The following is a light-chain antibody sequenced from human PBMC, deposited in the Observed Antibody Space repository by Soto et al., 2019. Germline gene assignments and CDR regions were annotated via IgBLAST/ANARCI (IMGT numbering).Light chain of an antibody. J-gene: IGLJ2*01. CDR3: CSYAGSIAR. CDR1: SSNVGGYNL. CDR2: EVS. V-gene: IGLV2-23*02. Sequence: QSVLTQPASVSGSPGQSITISCTGTSSNVGGYNLVPWYQQHPGKAPKLMIYEVSNRPSGVPDRFSGSKSGNTASLTISGLQAEEEADYYCCSYAGSIARFGGGTKVTVL.